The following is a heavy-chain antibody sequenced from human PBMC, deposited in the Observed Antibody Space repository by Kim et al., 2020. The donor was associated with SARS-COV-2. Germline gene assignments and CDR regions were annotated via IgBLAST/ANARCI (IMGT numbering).Heavy chain of an antibody. CDR1: GFTFSNAW. CDR3: TTDRGITFGGVIVMVP. J-gene: IGHJ5*02. Sequence: GGSLRLSFAASGFTFSNAWMSWVRQAPGKGLEWVGRIKSKTDGGTTDYAAPVKGRFTISRDDSKNTLYLQMNSLKTEDTAVYYCTTDRGITFGGVIVMVPWGQGTLVTVSS. D-gene: IGHD3-16*02. V-gene: IGHV3-15*01. CDR2: IKSKTDGGTT.